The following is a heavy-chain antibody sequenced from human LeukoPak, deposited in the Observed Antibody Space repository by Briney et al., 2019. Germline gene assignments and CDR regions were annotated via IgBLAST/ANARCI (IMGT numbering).Heavy chain of an antibody. CDR1: GGSISSGGYY. CDR3: ARGSRYCSSTSCYSPLDP. D-gene: IGHD2-2*01. V-gene: IGHV4-31*03. J-gene: IGHJ5*02. CDR2: IYYSGST. Sequence: SETLSLTCTVPGGSISSGGYYWSWIRQHPGKGLEWIGYIYYSGSTYYNPSLKSRVTISVDTSKNQFSLKLSSVTAADTAVYYCARGSRYCSSTSCYSPLDPWGQGTLVTVSS.